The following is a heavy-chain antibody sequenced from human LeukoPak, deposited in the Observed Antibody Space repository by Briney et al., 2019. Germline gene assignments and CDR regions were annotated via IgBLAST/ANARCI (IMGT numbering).Heavy chain of an antibody. CDR2: FDPENGET. J-gene: IGHJ4*02. Sequence: ASVNVSCKVSGYTLTELSMHWVRQAPGKGLEWMGGFDPENGETSYAQKFQGRVTMTEARSTDTAYMELNSLRSEDTALYYCATDRGYWGQGTLVTVTS. CDR3: ATDRGY. V-gene: IGHV1-24*01. CDR1: GYTLTELS.